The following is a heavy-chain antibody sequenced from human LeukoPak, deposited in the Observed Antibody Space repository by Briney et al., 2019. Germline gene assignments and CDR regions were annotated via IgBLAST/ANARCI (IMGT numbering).Heavy chain of an antibody. J-gene: IGHJ4*02. CDR1: GYTFTGYY. Sequence: ASVKVSCKASGYTFTGYYMHWVRQAPGQGLEWMGRINPNSGGTNSAQKFQGRATMTSDTSINTAYMELSRLRSDDTAVYYCARVDYYGSGSYYFDYWGQGTLVTVSS. V-gene: IGHV1-2*06. D-gene: IGHD3-10*01. CDR3: ARVDYYGSGSYYFDY. CDR2: INPNSGGT.